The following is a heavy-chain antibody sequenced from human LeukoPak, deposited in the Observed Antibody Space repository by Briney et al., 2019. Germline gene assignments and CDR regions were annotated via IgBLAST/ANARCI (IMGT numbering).Heavy chain of an antibody. D-gene: IGHD3-10*01. V-gene: IGHV4-4*02. CDR1: GFTVSSNY. CDR2: IYHSGST. CDR3: ARVGSGSYYGWFDP. J-gene: IGHJ5*02. Sequence: PGGSLRLSCAASGFTVSSNYMSWVRQPPGKGLEWIGEIYHSGSTNYNPSLKSRVTISVDKSKNQFSLKLSSVTAADTAVYYCARVGSGSYYGWFDPWGQGTLVTVSS.